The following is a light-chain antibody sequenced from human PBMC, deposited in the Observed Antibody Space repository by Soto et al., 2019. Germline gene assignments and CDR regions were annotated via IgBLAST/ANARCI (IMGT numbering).Light chain of an antibody. Sequence: EIALTQSPATLSLSPGERATLSCRASQSISNYLAWYQQKPGQAPRLLISDTSNRATGIPVRFSGSGSGTDFTLTISSLEPEDFAVYYCQQRNSWPITFGQGTRLRL. CDR1: QSISNY. J-gene: IGKJ5*01. CDR3: QQRNSWPIT. V-gene: IGKV3-11*01. CDR2: DTS.